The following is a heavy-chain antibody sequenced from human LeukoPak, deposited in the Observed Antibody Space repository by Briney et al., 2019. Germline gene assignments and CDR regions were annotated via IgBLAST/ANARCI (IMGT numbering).Heavy chain of an antibody. D-gene: IGHD4-17*01. J-gene: IGHJ1*01. V-gene: IGHV4-59*12. Sequence: SETLSLTCTVSGVSINTYFWSWIRQPPGKGLEWIGYVYYNGITNYNPSLQSRVSISLDTSKNQFSLKLSSVTAADTAVYYCARGEDGDYYFQHWGQGTLVTVSS. CDR3: ARGEDGDYYFQH. CDR2: VYYNGIT. CDR1: GVSINTYF.